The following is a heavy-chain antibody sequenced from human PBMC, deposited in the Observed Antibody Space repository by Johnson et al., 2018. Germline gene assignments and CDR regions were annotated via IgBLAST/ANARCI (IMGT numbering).Heavy chain of an antibody. Sequence: QVQLVESGGGVVQPGRSLRLSCEASGFTFSNYGMHWVRQAPGRGLEWLAVIWSNGINKYYADSVKGRFAISRDNSKNTLFLQLNSLRARDKALYFCVRERAPFDAFDIWGQGTMVTVSS. CDR3: VRERAPFDAFDI. J-gene: IGHJ3*02. CDR2: IWSNGINK. V-gene: IGHV3-33*01. CDR1: GFTFSNYG.